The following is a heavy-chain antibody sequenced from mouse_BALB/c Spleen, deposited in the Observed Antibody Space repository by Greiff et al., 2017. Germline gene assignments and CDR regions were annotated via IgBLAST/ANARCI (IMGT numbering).Heavy chain of an antibody. CDR3: TRDDGYAFAY. CDR2: INPSNGRT. CDR1: GYTFTSYW. D-gene: IGHD2-3*01. V-gene: IGHV1S81*02. J-gene: IGHJ3*01. Sequence: QVQLQQSGPELVKPGASVRISCKASGYTFTSYWMHWVKQRPGQGLEWIGEINPSNGRTNYNEKFKSKATLTVDKSSSTAYMQLSSPTSEDSAVYYCTRDDGYAFAYWGQGTLVTVSA.